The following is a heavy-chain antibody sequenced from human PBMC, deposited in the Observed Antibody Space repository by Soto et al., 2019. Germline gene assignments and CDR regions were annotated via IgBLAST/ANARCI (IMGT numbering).Heavy chain of an antibody. J-gene: IGHJ6*02. D-gene: IGHD1-26*01. CDR3: ILGHPTRGDYYGKDV. CDR2: IRNKAYGGTT. V-gene: IGHV3-49*04. Sequence: GGSLRLSCATSGFPFGDYAMSWVRQAPGKGLEWLGFIRNKAYGGTTAYASSVTDRFTISRDDSKSVAYLHMKSLKNEDTATDYCILGHPTRGDYYGKDVWGPVTTVTVSS. CDR1: GFPFGDYA.